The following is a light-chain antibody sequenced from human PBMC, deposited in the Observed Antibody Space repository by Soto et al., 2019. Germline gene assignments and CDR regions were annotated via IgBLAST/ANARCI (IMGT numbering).Light chain of an antibody. V-gene: IGKV1D-12*01. CDR2: AAS. J-gene: IGKJ3*01. Sequence: DIQLTQSPASVSSSVGDRVTITCRASRGISSWLAWYKQKPGRAPKLLSYAASTLQSGVPSRFRGSGSGADFTLTITSLQPEDFESYYCQQTNSFPPTFGPGTKVDIK. CDR1: RGISSW. CDR3: QQTNSFPPT.